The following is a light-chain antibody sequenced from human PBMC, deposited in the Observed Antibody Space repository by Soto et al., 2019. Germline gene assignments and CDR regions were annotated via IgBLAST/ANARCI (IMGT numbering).Light chain of an antibody. V-gene: IGLV2-8*01. J-gene: IGLJ2*01. CDR1: SSDVGGYNY. CDR3: SSYAGSTNLV. Sequence: QSALTQPPSASGSPGQSVTISCTGTSSDVGGYNYVSWYQQHPGKAPKLIIHEVHKRRSGVPDRFSGSKSGNTASLTVSGLQAEDEADYYCSSYAGSTNLVFGGGTKLTVL. CDR2: EVH.